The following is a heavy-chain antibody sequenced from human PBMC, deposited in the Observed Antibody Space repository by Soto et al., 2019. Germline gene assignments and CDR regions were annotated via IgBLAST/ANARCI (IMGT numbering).Heavy chain of an antibody. CDR3: ASWEYYYDSRDDAFDI. CDR1: GGSISSSSYY. D-gene: IGHD3-22*01. V-gene: IGHV4-39*01. CDR2: IYYSGST. Sequence: PSETLSLTCTVSGGSISSSSYYWGWIRQPPGKGLEWIGSIYYSGSTYYNPSLKSRVTISVDTSKNQFSLKLSSVTAADTAVYYRASWEYYYDSRDDAFDIWGQGTMVTVSS. J-gene: IGHJ3*02.